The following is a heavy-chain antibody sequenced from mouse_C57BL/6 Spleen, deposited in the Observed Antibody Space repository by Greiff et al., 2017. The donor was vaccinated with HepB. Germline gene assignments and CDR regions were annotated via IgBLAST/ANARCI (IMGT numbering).Heavy chain of an antibody. Sequence: QVQLQQPGAELVKPGASVKLSCKASGYTFTSYWMQWVKQRPGQGLEWIGEIDPSDSYTNYNQKFKGKATLTVDTSSSTAYMQLSSLTSEYSAVYYCARPGRDAMDYWGQGTSVTVSS. J-gene: IGHJ4*01. CDR3: ARPGRDAMDY. D-gene: IGHD4-1*01. CDR1: GYTFTSYW. CDR2: IDPSDSYT. V-gene: IGHV1-50*01.